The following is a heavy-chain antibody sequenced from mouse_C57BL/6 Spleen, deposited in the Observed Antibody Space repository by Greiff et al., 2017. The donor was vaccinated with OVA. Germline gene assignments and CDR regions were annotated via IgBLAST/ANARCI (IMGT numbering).Heavy chain of an antibody. CDR3: ARAPLYDYERYWYFDV. V-gene: IGHV1-69*01. J-gene: IGHJ1*03. Sequence: QVQLQQPGAELVMPGASVKLSCKASGYTFTSYWMHWVKQRPGQGLEWIGEIDPSDSYTNYNQKFKGKSTLTVDKSSSTAYMQINSLTSEYSAVYYCARAPLYDYERYWYFDVWGTGTTVTVSS. CDR2: IDPSDSYT. CDR1: GYTFTSYW. D-gene: IGHD2-4*01.